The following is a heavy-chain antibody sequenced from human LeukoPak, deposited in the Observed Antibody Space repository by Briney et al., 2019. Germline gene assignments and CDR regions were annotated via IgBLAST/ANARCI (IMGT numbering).Heavy chain of an antibody. Sequence: GGSLRLSCAASGFTFSSYAMSWVGQAPGKWLEWVSAISGSGGSTYYADSVKGRFTISRDNSKNTLYLQMNSLRAEDTAVYYCAKEGRIWFGELLTIDYWGQGTLVTVAS. CDR2: ISGSGGST. CDR1: GFTFSSYA. D-gene: IGHD3-10*01. CDR3: AKEGRIWFGELLTIDY. V-gene: IGHV3-23*01. J-gene: IGHJ4*02.